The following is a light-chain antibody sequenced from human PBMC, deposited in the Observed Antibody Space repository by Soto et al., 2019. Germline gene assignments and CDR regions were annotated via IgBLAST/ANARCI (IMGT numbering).Light chain of an antibody. V-gene: IGKV1-33*01. J-gene: IGKJ4*02. CDR3: KQYSSMVA. CDR2: DAY. CDR1: HDGRRN. Sequence: DIQMTQSPSSLYASVGDRVTIAYQARHDGRRNVNWLQQKPGEAPKLLIYDAYNLERGVPSRVRGRGSWTDFTVIISSLQHDDVATNEWKQYSSMVAFGG.